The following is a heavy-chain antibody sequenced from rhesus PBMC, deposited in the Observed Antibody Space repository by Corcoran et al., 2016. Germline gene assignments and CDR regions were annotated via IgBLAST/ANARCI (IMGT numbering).Heavy chain of an antibody. CDR3: ARKGFDY. CDR1: GYTFTDYY. V-gene: IGHV1S2*01. Sequence: QVQLVQSGAEVKKPGSSVKVSFKASGYTFTDYYLHWVRQAPRQGLEWMGWINPYNGNTKYAKKFQGRVTMTRDTSTSTAYMELSSLRSADTAVYYCARKGFDYWGQGVLVTVSS. J-gene: IGHJ4*01. CDR2: INPYNGNT.